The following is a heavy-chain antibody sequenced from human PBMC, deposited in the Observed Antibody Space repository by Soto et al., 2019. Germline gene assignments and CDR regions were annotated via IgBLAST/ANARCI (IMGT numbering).Heavy chain of an antibody. J-gene: IGHJ4*02. D-gene: IGHD7-27*01. CDR3: ARGWGKIFDY. CDR1: GGSFSGYY. CDR2: INHSGST. V-gene: IGHV4-34*01. Sequence: SETLSLTCAVYGGSFSGYYWNWIRQPPGKGLEWIGEINHSGSTNYNPSLKSRVTISVDTSKNQFSLKLSSVTAADTAVYYCARGWGKIFDYWGQGALVTVSS.